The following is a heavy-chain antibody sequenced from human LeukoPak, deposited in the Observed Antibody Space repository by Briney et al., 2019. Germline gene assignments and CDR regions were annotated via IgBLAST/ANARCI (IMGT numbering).Heavy chain of an antibody. CDR1: GYTFTSYG. J-gene: IGHJ3*02. CDR3: ARAGGNYHGSGSYAFDI. D-gene: IGHD3-10*01. Sequence: ASVKVSCKASGYTFTSYGISWVRQAPGQGLEWLGWISVYNGNTYYVQKFQGRVTMTTDTSTTTAYMEVRRLRSDDTAVYYCARAGGNYHGSGSYAFDIWGQGTMVTVSS. CDR2: ISVYNGNT. V-gene: IGHV1-18*01.